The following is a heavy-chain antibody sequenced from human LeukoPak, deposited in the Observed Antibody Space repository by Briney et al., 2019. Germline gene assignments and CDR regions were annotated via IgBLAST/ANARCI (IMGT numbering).Heavy chain of an antibody. V-gene: IGHV3-15*01. CDR3: ARGAARMVEVATIISFEY. J-gene: IGHJ4*02. CDR1: GFTFSNAW. Sequence: GGSLRLSCAASGFTFSNAWMSWVRQAPGKGPEWVGRIKSKTDGGTTDYAAPVRGRFTISRDDSKNTLDLQMNSLRAEDTAVYYCARGAARMVEVATIISFEYWGQGTLVTVSS. D-gene: IGHD5-24*01. CDR2: IKSKTDGGTT.